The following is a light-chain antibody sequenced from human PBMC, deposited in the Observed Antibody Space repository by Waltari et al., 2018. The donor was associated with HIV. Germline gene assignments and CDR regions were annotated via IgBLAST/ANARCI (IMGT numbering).Light chain of an antibody. CDR2: GAS. J-gene: IGKJ1*01. CDR1: QGVSTH. CDR3: QQYNDWPWT. V-gene: IGKV3-15*01. Sequence: LVMTQSPGTLSLSPGERATLSCRASQGVSTHVAWLQQKAGQAPRLLIYGASIRATDIPARFSGTGSGTDFTLTISGLQSEDSAIYYCQQYNDWPWTFGPGTQVEIQ.